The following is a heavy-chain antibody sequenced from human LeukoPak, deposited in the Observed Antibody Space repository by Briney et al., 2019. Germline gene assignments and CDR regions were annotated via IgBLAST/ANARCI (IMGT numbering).Heavy chain of an antibody. J-gene: IGHJ6*02. CDR1: GDSMSSSNYY. Sequence: SETLSLTCTVSGDSMSSSNYYWVWIRQPPGKGLEWIGGIYYGGSTYYNPSLKSRVTISLDTSKNQFSVKLSSVTAADTAVYYCARRAHCTGGSCNPVWGQGTTVTVSS. CDR3: ARRAHCTGGSCNPV. V-gene: IGHV4-39*01. D-gene: IGHD2-15*01. CDR2: IYYGGST.